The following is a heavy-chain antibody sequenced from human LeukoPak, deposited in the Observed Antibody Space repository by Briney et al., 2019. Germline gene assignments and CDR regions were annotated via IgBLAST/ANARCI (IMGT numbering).Heavy chain of an antibody. CDR2: VYHGGSS. CDR1: GYSISSGFY. Sequence: SETLSLTCTVSGYSISSGFYWGWIRQPPGKGLEWIGNVYHGGSSYYNPSLKSRVTISVDTSKNQFSLNLYSVTAADTAYYMDVWGKRTTVTGSS. V-gene: IGHV4-38-2*02. CDR3: V. J-gene: IGHJ6*03.